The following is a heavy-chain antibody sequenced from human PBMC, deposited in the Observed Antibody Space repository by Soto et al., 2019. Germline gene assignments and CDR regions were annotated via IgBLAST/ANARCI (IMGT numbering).Heavy chain of an antibody. Sequence: QLQLQESGPGLVKPSETLSLTCTVSGGSLSSSSYYWGWIRQPPGKGLEWIGSMYYTGSTYYNPTLKSRVTISVDTAKNQCSLKRSSVTAADTAVYYCARQVRALEYGVVLNWFDPWGQGTLVTVSS. V-gene: IGHV4-39*01. D-gene: IGHD3-3*01. J-gene: IGHJ5*02. CDR1: GGSLSSSSYY. CDR3: ARQVRALEYGVVLNWFDP. CDR2: MYYTGST.